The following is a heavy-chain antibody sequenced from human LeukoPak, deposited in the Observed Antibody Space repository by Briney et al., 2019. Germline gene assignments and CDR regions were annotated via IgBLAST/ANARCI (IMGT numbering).Heavy chain of an antibody. J-gene: IGHJ3*02. V-gene: IGHV1-18*01. D-gene: IGHD6-13*01. CDR3: ARDRTPGIAAAGTKGQDAFNI. Sequence: GASVKVSCKASGYTFTSYDINWVRQAPGQGLEWMGWISAYNGNTNYAQKFQGRVTMTTDTSTTTAYMELKSLRSDDTAVYYCARDRTPGIAAAGTKGQDAFNIWGQGTMVTVSS. CDR2: ISAYNGNT. CDR1: GYTFTSYD.